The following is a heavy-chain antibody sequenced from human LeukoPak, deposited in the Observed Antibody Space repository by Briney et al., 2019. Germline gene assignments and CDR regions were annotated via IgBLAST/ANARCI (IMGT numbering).Heavy chain of an antibody. D-gene: IGHD2-21*01. CDR2: ISDGGDST. J-gene: IGHJ4*02. Sequence: GGSLRLSRAASGFTFRSYAMTWVRQAPGKGLEWVSTISDGGDSTHYADSVKGRFTISRDNSQNTVYLDMSSLRAEDTAMYYCAKDQDLVRAYWGQGILVTVSS. CDR1: GFTFRSYA. V-gene: IGHV3-23*01. CDR3: AKDQDLVRAY.